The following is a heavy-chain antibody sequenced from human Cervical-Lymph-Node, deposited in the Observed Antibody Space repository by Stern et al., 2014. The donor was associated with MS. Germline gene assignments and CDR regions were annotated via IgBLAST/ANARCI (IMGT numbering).Heavy chain of an antibody. J-gene: IGHJ4*02. V-gene: IGHV5-51*01. CDR3: ARHGGSSFVYFDK. D-gene: IGHD2-15*01. CDR2: IFPRDSDA. Sequence: VQLVQSGAEVREPGESLKISCKTSGYSFTSYWIGWVRQMPGKGLEWKGIIFPRDSDARYSPSFQGHVTFSVDKSTSTAYLQWSSLKASDTAVYYCARHGGSSFVYFDKWGQGTLVTVSP. CDR1: GYSFTSYW.